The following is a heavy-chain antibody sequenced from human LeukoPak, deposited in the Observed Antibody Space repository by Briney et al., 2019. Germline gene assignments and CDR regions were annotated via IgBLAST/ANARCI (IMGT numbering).Heavy chain of an antibody. D-gene: IGHD6-13*01. V-gene: IGHV1-3*01. CDR2: INAGNGNT. CDR3: ARSGSSSWYFDY. CDR1: GYTFTSYA. J-gene: IGHJ4*02. Sequence: ASVTVSCTASGYTFTSYAMHWVRQAPGQRLEWMGWINAGNGNTKYSQKFQGRVTITRDTSASTAYMELSSLRSEDTAVNYCARSGSSSWYFDYWGQGTLVTVSS.